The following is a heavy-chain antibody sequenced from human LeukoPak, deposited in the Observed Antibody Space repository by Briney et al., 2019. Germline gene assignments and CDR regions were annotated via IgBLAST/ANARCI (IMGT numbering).Heavy chain of an antibody. D-gene: IGHD3-10*01. CDR3: AKGRYFGEHYFDY. CDR1: GFTFTTYA. CDR2: IGGGGVRT. J-gene: IGHJ4*02. V-gene: IGHV3-23*01. Sequence: GGSLRLSCAASGFTFTTYAMSWVRQAPGKGLEWVSAIGGGGVRTYYADSVKGRFTISRDNSNNTLYLQMNSLRAEDTAVYYCAKGRYFGEHYFDYWGQGTLVTVSS.